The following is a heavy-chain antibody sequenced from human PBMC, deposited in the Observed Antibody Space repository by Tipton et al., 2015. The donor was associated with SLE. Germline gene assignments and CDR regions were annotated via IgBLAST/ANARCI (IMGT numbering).Heavy chain of an antibody. D-gene: IGHD3-10*01. CDR1: GGSFSDYY. V-gene: IGHV3-11*06. J-gene: IGHJ4*02. Sequence: SLRLSCAVYGGSFSDYYMSWIRQAPGKGLEWVSYISSSSSYTNYADSVKGRFTISRDNAKNSLYLQMNSLRAEDTAAYYCARDLFGEDYWGQGTLVTVSS. CDR3: ARDLFGEDY. CDR2: ISSSSSYT.